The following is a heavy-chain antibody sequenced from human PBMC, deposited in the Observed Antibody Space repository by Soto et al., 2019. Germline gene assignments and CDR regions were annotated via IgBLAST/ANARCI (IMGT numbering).Heavy chain of an antibody. CDR1: GGSISSGGYY. Sequence: QVQLQESGPGLVKPSQTLSLTCTVSGGSISSGGYYWSWIRQHPGKGLEWIGYLDYSKSTYYNPSPTSRVSISLATSKTQFSLKLTSVTAADTAVYYCARSVFPWGQGTLVTVSS. CDR2: LDYSKST. V-gene: IGHV4-31*03. CDR3: ARSVFP. J-gene: IGHJ5*02.